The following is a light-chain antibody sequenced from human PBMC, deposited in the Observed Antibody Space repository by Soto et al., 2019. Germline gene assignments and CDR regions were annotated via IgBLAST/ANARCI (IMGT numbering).Light chain of an antibody. J-gene: IGLJ1*01. CDR2: EVT. Sequence: QSALTQPASVSGSPGQSITISCTGTSSDVGGSRYVSWYQQYPGKAPKLMIYEVTNRPSGVSYRFTGSTSGNTASLTISGIQAEDEADYYCGSYTSTNTQYVFGTGTKVTVL. CDR1: SSDVGGSRY. V-gene: IGLV2-14*01. CDR3: GSYTSTNTQYV.